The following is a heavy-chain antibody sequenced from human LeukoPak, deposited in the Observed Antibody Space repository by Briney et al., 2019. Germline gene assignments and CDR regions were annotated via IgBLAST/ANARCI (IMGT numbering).Heavy chain of an antibody. CDR1: GFTFSSYC. Sequence: TGGSLRLSCAAPGFTFSSYCMHWVRQAPGKGLVWVSGTNSDGSTTAYADSVKGRFTISRDNAKNTLYLQMNSLRAEDTAVYYCATNIVGPTLDYWGQGTLVTVSS. J-gene: IGHJ4*02. CDR3: ATNIVGPTLDY. D-gene: IGHD1-26*01. CDR2: TNSDGSTT. V-gene: IGHV3-74*01.